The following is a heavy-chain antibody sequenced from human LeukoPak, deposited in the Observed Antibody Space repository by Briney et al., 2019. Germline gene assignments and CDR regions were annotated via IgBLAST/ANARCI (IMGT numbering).Heavy chain of an antibody. V-gene: IGHV3-23*01. CDR2: ISGSGGST. CDR1: GFSFSSYA. CDR3: AKAVSGNYIKGFDY. J-gene: IGHJ4*02. Sequence: PGGPLRLSCAASGFSFSSYAMNWVRQAPGKGLEWVSAISGSGGSTYYADSVKGRFTISRDNSKSTLYLQMNSLRAEDTAVYYCAKAVSGNYIKGFDYWGQGTLVTVSS. D-gene: IGHD5-12*01.